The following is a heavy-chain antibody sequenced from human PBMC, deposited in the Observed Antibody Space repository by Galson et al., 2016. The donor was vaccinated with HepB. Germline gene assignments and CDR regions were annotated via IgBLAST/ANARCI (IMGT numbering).Heavy chain of an antibody. J-gene: IGHJ6*02. Sequence: SVKVSCKASGYTFTSYYMHWVRQAPGQGLEWMGWIRAYNGNTNYAQNLQGRVSMTTDTSTSTAYMELGGLGSDDTAVYYCARHRGSKYAMDDWGQGTTVTVSS. CDR1: GYTFTSYY. D-gene: IGHD1-26*01. CDR2: IRAYNGNT. V-gene: IGHV1-18*04. CDR3: ARHRGSKYAMDD.